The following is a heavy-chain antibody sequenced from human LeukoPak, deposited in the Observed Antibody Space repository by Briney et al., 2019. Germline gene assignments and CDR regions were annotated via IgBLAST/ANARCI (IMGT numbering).Heavy chain of an antibody. CDR2: IHSEGDKT. D-gene: IGHD2-21*02. V-gene: IGHV3-23*01. CDR3: AKDLRNGDAYGFLDS. CDR1: GFTFSSRG. J-gene: IGHJ4*02. Sequence: GGSLRLSCATSGFTFSSRGMSWVRQAPDRGLEWVSSIHSEGDKTYYADSVKGRFTISRDNSKNTLFLQMDSLRVEDTAIYYCAKDLRNGDAYGFLDSWGQGTLVAVSS.